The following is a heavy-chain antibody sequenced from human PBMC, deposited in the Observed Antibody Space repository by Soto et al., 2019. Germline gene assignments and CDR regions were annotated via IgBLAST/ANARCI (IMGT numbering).Heavy chain of an antibody. D-gene: IGHD1-26*01. V-gene: IGHV3-23*01. CDR3: ARRGSGSSYDY. J-gene: IGHJ4*02. CDR2: ISGSGGST. Sequence: EVQLLESGGGLVQPGGSLRLSCAASGFTFSSYAMRWVRQAPGKGLVWVSAISGSGGSTYSADSVKGRFTISRDNSKNTMYLQMNSRRADDTAVYYCARRGSGSSYDYWGQGTLVTVSS. CDR1: GFTFSSYA.